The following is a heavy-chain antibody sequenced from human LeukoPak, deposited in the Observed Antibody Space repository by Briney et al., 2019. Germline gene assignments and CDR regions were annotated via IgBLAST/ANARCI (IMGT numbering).Heavy chain of an antibody. J-gene: IGHJ6*03. Sequence: PSQTLSLTCTVSGGSISSGSYYWSWIRQPAGKGLEWIGRIYTSGNTNYNPSLKSRVTISVDTSKNQFSLKLSSVTAADTAVYYCARAPNYGDPPGYYMDVWGKGTTVTVSS. V-gene: IGHV4-61*02. CDR1: GGSISSGSYY. CDR3: ARAPNYGDPPGYYMDV. CDR2: IYTSGNT. D-gene: IGHD4-17*01.